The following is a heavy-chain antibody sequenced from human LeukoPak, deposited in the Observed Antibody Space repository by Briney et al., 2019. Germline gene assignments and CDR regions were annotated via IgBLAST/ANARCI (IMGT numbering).Heavy chain of an antibody. J-gene: IGHJ4*02. V-gene: IGHV4-39*01. Sequence: SETLSLTCTVSGGSINSHSYYWGWLRQPPGKGLEWIGSVYYDGTSYSNPSFKSRVAVFVDTSRDQFSLDLSFVTAADTALYYCVRHISTNTGYFDSCGQGTLVSVSS. CDR1: GGSINSHSYY. CDR2: VYYDGTS. CDR3: VRHISTNTGYFDS. D-gene: IGHD5-24*01.